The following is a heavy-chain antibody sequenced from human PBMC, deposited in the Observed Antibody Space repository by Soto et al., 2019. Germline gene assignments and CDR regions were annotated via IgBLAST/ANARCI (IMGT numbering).Heavy chain of an antibody. CDR2: IYYSGST. CDR1: GGSISSGDYY. V-gene: IGHV4-30-4*01. J-gene: IGHJ4*02. Sequence: PSETLSLTCTVSGGSISSGDYYWSWIRQPPGKGLEWIGYIYYSGSTYYNPSLTSRVTISVDTPKNQFSLKLSSVTAADTAVYYCARHGSSGYYLLDYWGQGTLVTVSS. CDR3: ARHGSSGYYLLDY. D-gene: IGHD3-22*01.